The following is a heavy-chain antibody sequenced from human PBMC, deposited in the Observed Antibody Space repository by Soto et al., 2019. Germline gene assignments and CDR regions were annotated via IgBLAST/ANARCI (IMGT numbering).Heavy chain of an antibody. CDR1: GGTFSSHV. Sequence: QVQLVQSGAEVKKPGSSVKVSCKASGGTFSSHVFNWVRQAPGQGLEWMGGIMPIIGTANYAQKFQGRVTITADDSKSTAYMELSSLRSEDTAVYYCARDLEFRDGNISHLDYRGQGTLVTVSS. D-gene: IGHD3-10*01. J-gene: IGHJ4*02. V-gene: IGHV1-69*01. CDR2: IMPIIGTA. CDR3: ARDLEFRDGNISHLDY.